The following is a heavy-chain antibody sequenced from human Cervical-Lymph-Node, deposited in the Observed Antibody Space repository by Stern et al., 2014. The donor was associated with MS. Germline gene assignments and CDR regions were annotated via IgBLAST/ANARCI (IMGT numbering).Heavy chain of an antibody. V-gene: IGHV4-59*01. CDR1: GGSISSYY. CDR3: ARDYGDGP. J-gene: IGHJ5*02. CDR2: IYYSGST. Sequence: VQLVESGPGLVKPSETLSLTCTVSGGSISSYYWSWIRQPPGKGLEWIGYIYYSGSTNYNPSLKSRVTISADTSKNQFSLKLSSVTAADTAVYYCARDYGDGPWGQGTLVTVSS. D-gene: IGHD4-17*01.